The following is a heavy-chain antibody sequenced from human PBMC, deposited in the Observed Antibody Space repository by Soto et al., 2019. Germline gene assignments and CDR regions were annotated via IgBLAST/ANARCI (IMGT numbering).Heavy chain of an antibody. D-gene: IGHD5-18*01. V-gene: IGHV4-59*01. CDR3: SRDMGGYSYGYYYYYGMDV. Sequence: SATLSRTCAGSGGAISRYCWSWIRQPAGKGLEWMGYIYYSGSTNYNPSLKSRVTISVDTHKNQFSLKLSSVTTADTAVYYCSRDMGGYSYGYYYYYGMDVRGQRTTVQVSS. J-gene: IGHJ6*02. CDR2: IYYSGST. CDR1: GGAISRYC.